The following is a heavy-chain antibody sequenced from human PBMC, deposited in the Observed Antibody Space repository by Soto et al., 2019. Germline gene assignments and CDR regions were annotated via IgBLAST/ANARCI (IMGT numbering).Heavy chain of an antibody. Sequence: QVQLVQSGAEVKKPGASVKVSCKASGYTFTSYDINWVRQATGQGLEWMGWMKPNSGNTGYAQKFQGRVTMTRNTSISTAYMELSSLRSEDTAVYYCARASRDIGNYGMDVWGQGNTVTVSS. V-gene: IGHV1-8*01. CDR2: MKPNSGNT. CDR1: GYTFTSYD. D-gene: IGHD2-15*01. CDR3: ARASRDIGNYGMDV. J-gene: IGHJ6*02.